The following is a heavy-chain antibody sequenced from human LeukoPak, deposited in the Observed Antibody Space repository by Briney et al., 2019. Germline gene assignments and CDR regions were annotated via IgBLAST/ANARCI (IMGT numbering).Heavy chain of an antibody. J-gene: IGHJ4*02. Sequence: GGSLRLSCAASGFTFSSYAMSWVRQAPGKGLEWVSAISGSGGSTYYADSVKGRFTISRDNSKNTLYLQMNSLRAEDMAVYYCAKDGLLWFGELSYFDYWGQGTLVTVSS. D-gene: IGHD3-10*01. CDR2: ISGSGGST. CDR3: AKDGLLWFGELSYFDY. V-gene: IGHV3-23*01. CDR1: GFTFSSYA.